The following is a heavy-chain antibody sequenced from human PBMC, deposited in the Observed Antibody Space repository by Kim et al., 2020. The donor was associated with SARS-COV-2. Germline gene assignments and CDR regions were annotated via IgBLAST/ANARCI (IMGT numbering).Heavy chain of an antibody. J-gene: IGHJ4*02. Sequence: GGSLRLSCAASGFTFSSYAMSWVHQAPGKGLEWVSTMSASGGTSYYADSVKGRFTISRHNSKNTLYLQMNSLRAEDTAVYYCAKDRLKYGDYRYFFDYWGQGTLVTVSS. V-gene: IGHV3-23*01. CDR3: AKDRLKYGDYRYFFDY. D-gene: IGHD4-17*01. CDR1: GFTFSSYA. CDR2: MSASGGTS.